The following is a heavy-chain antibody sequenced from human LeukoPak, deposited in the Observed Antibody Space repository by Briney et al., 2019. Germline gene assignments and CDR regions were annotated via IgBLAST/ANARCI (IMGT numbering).Heavy chain of an antibody. D-gene: IGHD5-18*01. CDR2: IQYDGNNN. Sequence: GGSLRLSCAASGFSFSIYGMHWVRQAPGKGLEWVAYIQYDGNNNNYAESVKGRFTISRDNSKNTLYLQMNSLRAEDTAVYYCAREDTAMVGYFDYWGQGTLVTVSS. V-gene: IGHV3-30*02. CDR1: GFSFSIYG. CDR3: AREDTAMVGYFDY. J-gene: IGHJ4*02.